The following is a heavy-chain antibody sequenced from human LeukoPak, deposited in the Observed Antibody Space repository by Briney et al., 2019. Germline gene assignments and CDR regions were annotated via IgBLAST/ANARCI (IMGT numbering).Heavy chain of an antibody. Sequence: PSETLSLTCTVSGGSISSGNYYWSWVRQPAGKGLECIGSIYHSGSTYYNPSLKSRVTISVDTSKNQFSLKLSSVTAADTAVYYCARLRYFDLDYWGQGTLVTVSS. CDR2: IYHSGST. J-gene: IGHJ4*02. CDR1: GGSISSGNYY. D-gene: IGHD3-9*01. CDR3: ARLRYFDLDY. V-gene: IGHV4-39*07.